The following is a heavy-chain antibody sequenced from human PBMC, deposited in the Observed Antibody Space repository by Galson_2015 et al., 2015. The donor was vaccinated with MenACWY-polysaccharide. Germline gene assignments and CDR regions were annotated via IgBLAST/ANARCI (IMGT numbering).Heavy chain of an antibody. J-gene: IGHJ4*02. CDR1: GFTFSDYY. CDR2: ISSSSTI. V-gene: IGHV3-69-1*01. D-gene: IGHD1-26*01. Sequence: SLRLSCAASGFTFSDYYMHWIRQAPGKGLEWVSYISSSSTIYYADSVKGRFTISRDNAKNSLHLQVNSLRDEDTPVYYCARVLNGLVGAPSDFWGQGTLVTVSS. CDR3: ARVLNGLVGAPSDF.